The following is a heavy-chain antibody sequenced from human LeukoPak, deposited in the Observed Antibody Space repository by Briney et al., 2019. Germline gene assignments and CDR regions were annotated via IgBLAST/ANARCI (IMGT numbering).Heavy chain of an antibody. CDR1: GYTFTGYY. Sequence: ASVKVSCKASGYTFTGYYMHWVRQAPGQGLEWMGWINPNSGGTNYAQKFQGRVTMTRDTSISTAYMELSRLRSDDTAVYYCARSDNWNDGDYYYYMDVWGKGTTVTVSS. V-gene: IGHV1-2*02. CDR3: ARSDNWNDGDYYYYMDV. CDR2: INPNSGGT. J-gene: IGHJ6*03. D-gene: IGHD1-1*01.